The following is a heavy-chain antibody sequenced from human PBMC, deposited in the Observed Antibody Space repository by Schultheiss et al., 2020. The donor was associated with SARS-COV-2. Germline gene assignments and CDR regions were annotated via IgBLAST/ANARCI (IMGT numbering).Heavy chain of an antibody. CDR1: GFTFNSYP. D-gene: IGHD4-11*01. CDR2: ISGSGGST. CDR3: AKGTTAATDDAFDI. J-gene: IGHJ3*02. Sequence: GGSLRLSCAASGFTFNSYPMSWVRQTPGKGLEWVSAISGSGGSTYYADSVKGRFTISRDNSKNTLYLQMNSLRAEDTAVYYCAKGTTAATDDAFDIWGQGTTVTVSS. V-gene: IGHV3-23*01.